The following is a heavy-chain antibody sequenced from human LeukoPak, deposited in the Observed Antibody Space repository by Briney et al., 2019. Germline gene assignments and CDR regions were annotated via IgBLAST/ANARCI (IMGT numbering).Heavy chain of an antibody. Sequence: GGSLRLSCAASGFTFSSYIMNWVRQAPGKGLEWVSSISSSSSYIYYADSVKGRFTISRDNAKNSLYLQMNSLRAEDTAVYYCARVVSGYDYYYYYGIDVWGQGTTVTVPS. V-gene: IGHV3-21*01. J-gene: IGHJ6*02. CDR3: ARVVSGYDYYYYYGIDV. CDR1: GFTFSSYI. CDR2: ISSSSSYI. D-gene: IGHD5-12*01.